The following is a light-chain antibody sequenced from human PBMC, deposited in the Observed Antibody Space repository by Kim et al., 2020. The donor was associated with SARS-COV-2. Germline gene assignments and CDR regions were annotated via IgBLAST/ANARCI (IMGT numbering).Light chain of an antibody. V-gene: IGKV1-27*01. Sequence: ASVGDRVTITCRASQGISNDLAWDQQKPGKVPKLLIYAASALRSGVPFRFSGSGSGTDFTLTIRSLQPEDAASYYCQKYNGAPWAFGQGTKVDIK. CDR1: QGISND. CDR2: AAS. J-gene: IGKJ1*01. CDR3: QKYNGAPWA.